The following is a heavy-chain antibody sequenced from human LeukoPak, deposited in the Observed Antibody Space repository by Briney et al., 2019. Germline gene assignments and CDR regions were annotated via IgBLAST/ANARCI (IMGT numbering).Heavy chain of an antibody. CDR3: ARQANWNTAFDI. J-gene: IGHJ3*02. D-gene: IGHD1/OR15-1a*01. CDR1: GGSFSGYY. Sequence: SETLSLTCAVYGGSFSGYYWSWIRQHPGKGLEWIGEINHSGSTNYNPSLKSRVTISVDTSKNQFSLKLSSVTAADTAVYYCARQANWNTAFDIWGQGTLVTVSS. V-gene: IGHV4-34*01. CDR2: INHSGST.